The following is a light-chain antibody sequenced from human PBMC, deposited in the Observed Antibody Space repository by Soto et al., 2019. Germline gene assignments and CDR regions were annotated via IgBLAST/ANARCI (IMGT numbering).Light chain of an antibody. V-gene: IGKV1-33*01. CDR3: QQYDHLPIT. CDR1: QDINNY. Sequence: DIQMTQYPSSVSASVGDRVTITCQASQDINNYLNWFQQKPGKAPKLLIFDASYLETGVPSRFSGSGSGTDFTFTISSLQPEDIATYYCQQYDHLPITFGQGTRLEI. J-gene: IGKJ5*01. CDR2: DAS.